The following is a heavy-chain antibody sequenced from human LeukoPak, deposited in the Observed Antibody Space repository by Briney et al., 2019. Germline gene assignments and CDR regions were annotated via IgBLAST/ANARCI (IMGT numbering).Heavy chain of an antibody. Sequence: GGSLRLSCAASEFTVSSYGMHWVRQAPGKGLEWVAVISYDGSNKYYADSVKGRFTISRDNSKNTLYLQMNSLRAEDTAVYYCAKAPNCCSGGSCYSGFDYWGQGPLVTVSS. J-gene: IGHJ4*02. V-gene: IGHV3-30*18. CDR1: EFTVSSYG. D-gene: IGHD2-15*01. CDR2: ISYDGSNK. CDR3: AKAPNCCSGGSCYSGFDY.